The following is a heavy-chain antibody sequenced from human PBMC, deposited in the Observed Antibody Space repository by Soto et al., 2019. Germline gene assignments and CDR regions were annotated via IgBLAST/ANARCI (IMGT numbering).Heavy chain of an antibody. Sequence: GGSLRLSCAASGFPFSNYAMHWVRQAPGKGLEWVAVVSYGGNNNYYAGSVKGRFTISRDNSRNTLYLQMHSLRTEDTAVYFCARVVVVIPATSPDGFDIWGQGTKVTVSS. CDR2: VSYGGNNN. V-gene: IGHV3-30-3*01. CDR1: GFPFSNYA. CDR3: ARVVVVIPATSPDGFDI. J-gene: IGHJ3*02. D-gene: IGHD2-15*01.